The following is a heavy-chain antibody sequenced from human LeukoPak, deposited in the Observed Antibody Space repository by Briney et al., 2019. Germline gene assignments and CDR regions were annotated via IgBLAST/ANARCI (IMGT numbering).Heavy chain of an antibody. CDR1: GFTFSNAW. V-gene: IGHV3-15*01. CDR3: TTDGRKWGPRGDYVNSY. D-gene: IGHD4-17*01. J-gene: IGHJ4*02. CDR2: IKSKTDGGTT. Sequence: PGRSLRLSCAASGFTFSNAWMSWVRQAPGKGLEWVGRIKSKTDGGTTDYAAPVKGRFTISRDDSKNTLYLQMNSLKTEDTAVYYCTTDGRKWGPRGDYVNSYWGQGTLVTVSS.